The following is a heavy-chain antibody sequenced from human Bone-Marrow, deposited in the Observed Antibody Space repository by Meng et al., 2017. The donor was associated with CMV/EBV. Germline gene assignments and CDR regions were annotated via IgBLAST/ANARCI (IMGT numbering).Heavy chain of an antibody. CDR2: MNPNSGNT. D-gene: IGHD2-2*01. CDR1: GYTFSSYD. J-gene: IGHJ4*02. V-gene: IGHV1-8*01. Sequence: ASVKVFCKASGYTFSSYDINWVRQATGQGLEWMGWMNPNSGNTGYAQKFQGRVTLTRNTSISTAYMELSDLRSEDTAVYYCARGGPDIVVVPAARGNFDYWGQGTLVNGAS. CDR3: ARGGPDIVVVPAARGNFDY.